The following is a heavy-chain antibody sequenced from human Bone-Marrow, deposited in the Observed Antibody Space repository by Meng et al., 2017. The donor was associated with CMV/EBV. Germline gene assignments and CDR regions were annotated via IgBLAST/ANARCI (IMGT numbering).Heavy chain of an antibody. D-gene: IGHD1-20*01. CDR1: GFTFSTYG. Sequence: GESLKIPCSASGFTFSTYGTNWVRQAPGKGLEWVSYISGTSNTKYYAGPVKGRFTISRDNANNPLYLQMYSLRVEDTAVYYCARDPPTYNWNQRRDAFDIWGQGTMVTVSS. CDR3: ARDPPTYNWNQRRDAFDI. CDR2: ISGTSNTK. V-gene: IGHV3-48*04. J-gene: IGHJ3*02.